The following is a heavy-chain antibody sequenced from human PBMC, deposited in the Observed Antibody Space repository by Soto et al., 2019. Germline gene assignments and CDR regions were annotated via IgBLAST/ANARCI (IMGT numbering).Heavy chain of an antibody. V-gene: IGHV3-33*01. CDR1: GFTFSSYG. CDR2: IWYDGSNK. CDR3: ARDSWYFDL. Sequence: QVQVVESGGGVVQPGRSPRLSCAASGFTFSSYGMHWVRQAPGKGLEWVAVIWYDGSNKYYADSVKGRFTISRDNSKNTLHLQMNSLRAEDTAVYYCARDSWYFDLWGRGTLVTVSS. J-gene: IGHJ2*01.